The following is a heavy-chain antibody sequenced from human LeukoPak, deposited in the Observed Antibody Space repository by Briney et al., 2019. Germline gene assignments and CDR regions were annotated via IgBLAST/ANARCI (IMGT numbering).Heavy chain of an antibody. V-gene: IGHV1-2*02. CDR1: GGTFSSYA. CDR3: ARSLSPVDAFDI. J-gene: IGHJ3*02. D-gene: IGHD3-16*01. Sequence: ASVKVSCKASGGTFSSYAISWVRQAPGQGLEWMGWINPNSGGTNYAQKFQGRVTMTRDTSISTAYMELSRLRSDDTAVYYCARSLSPVDAFDIWGQGTMVTVSS. CDR2: INPNSGGT.